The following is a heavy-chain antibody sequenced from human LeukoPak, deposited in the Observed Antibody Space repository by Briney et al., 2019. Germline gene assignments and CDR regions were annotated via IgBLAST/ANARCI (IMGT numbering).Heavy chain of an antibody. CDR2: ISGSGGST. Sequence: GGSLRLSCAASEFTFSSYAMSWVRQAPGKGLEWVSAISGSGGSTYYADSVKGWFTISRDNSKNTLYLQMNSLRAEDTAVYYCANDFWSGYYDYYGMDVWGQGTTVTVSS. CDR1: EFTFSSYA. J-gene: IGHJ6*02. D-gene: IGHD3-3*01. CDR3: ANDFWSGYYDYYGMDV. V-gene: IGHV3-23*01.